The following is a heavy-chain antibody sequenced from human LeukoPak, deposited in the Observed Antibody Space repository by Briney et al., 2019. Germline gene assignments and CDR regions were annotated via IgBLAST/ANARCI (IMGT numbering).Heavy chain of an antibody. J-gene: IGHJ6*03. V-gene: IGHV3-20*04. CDR2: INWNGGST. CDR3: ARGKYCSSTSCYLSYMDV. D-gene: IGHD2-2*01. Sequence: GGSLRLSCAASGFTFDDYGMSWVRYAPGKGLEWVSGINWNGGSTGYADSVKGRFTISRDNAKNSLYLQMNSLRAEDTALYYCARGKYCSSTSCYLSYMDVWGKGTTVTVSS. CDR1: GFTFDDYG.